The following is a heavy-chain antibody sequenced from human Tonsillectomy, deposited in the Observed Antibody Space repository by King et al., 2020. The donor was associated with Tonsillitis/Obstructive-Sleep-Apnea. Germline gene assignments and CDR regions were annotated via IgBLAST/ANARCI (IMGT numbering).Heavy chain of an antibody. CDR2: IYYSGST. CDR1: GGSISSYY. J-gene: IGHJ3*02. Sequence: VQLQESGPGLVKPSETLSLTCTVSGGSISSYYWSWIRQPPGKGLEWIGYIYYSGSTNYNPSLKSRVTISVDTSKNPFSLKLSSVTAADTAVYYCARFSSGYFLWELAFDIWGQGTMVTVSS. CDR3: ARFSSGYFLWELAFDI. V-gene: IGHV4-59*08. D-gene: IGHD3-22*01.